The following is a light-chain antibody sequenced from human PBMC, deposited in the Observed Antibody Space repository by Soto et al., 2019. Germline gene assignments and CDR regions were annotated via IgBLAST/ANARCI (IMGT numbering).Light chain of an antibody. J-gene: IGLJ7*01. Sequence: QSALTQPRSVSGSPGQSVTISCTGTSSDVVSWYQQHPGKAPKLIIYYVSQRPSGVPDRFSGSKSGNTASLTISGLQAEEEADYYCCSSAGGFTWVFGGGTQLTVL. V-gene: IGLV2-11*01. CDR2: YVS. CDR3: CSSAGGFTWV. CDR1: SSDV.